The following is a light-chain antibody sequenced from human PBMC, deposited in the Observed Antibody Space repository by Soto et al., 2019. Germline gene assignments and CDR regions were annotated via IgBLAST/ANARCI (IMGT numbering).Light chain of an antibody. V-gene: IGKV1-6*01. CDR2: AAS. Sequence: AIQMTQSPSSLSASVGDRVTITCRASQGIRNDLGWYQQKPGKAPKLLIYAASSLQSGVPSRFSGSGSGTDFTLTISSLQPDDFATYYCQQYSTYTPRTFGQGTKVEIK. J-gene: IGKJ1*01. CDR3: QQYSTYTPRT. CDR1: QGIRND.